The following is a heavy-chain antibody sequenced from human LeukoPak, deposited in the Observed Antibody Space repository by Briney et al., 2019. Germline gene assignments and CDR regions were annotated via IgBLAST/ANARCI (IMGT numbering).Heavy chain of an antibody. Sequence: SETLSLTCTVSGGSISSYYWSWIRQPPGKGLEWIGYIYYSGSTNYNPSLKSRVTISVDPSKNQFSLELSSVTAADTAVYYCAIEYGVRLRWFDPWGQGTLVTVSS. D-gene: IGHD5-12*01. CDR3: AIEYGVRLRWFDP. V-gene: IGHV4-59*01. CDR1: GGSISSYY. CDR2: IYYSGST. J-gene: IGHJ5*02.